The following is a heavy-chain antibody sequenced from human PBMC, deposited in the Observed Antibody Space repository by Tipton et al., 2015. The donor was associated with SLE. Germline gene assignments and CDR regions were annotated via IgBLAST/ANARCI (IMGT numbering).Heavy chain of an antibody. V-gene: IGHV4-59*01. CDR1: GGSISSYY. J-gene: IGHJ5*02. D-gene: IGHD2-2*01. CDR3: ARSPVPAGRGHNYFDL. CDR2: IFYNGDS. Sequence: TLSLTCNVSGGSISSYYWTWIRQPPGKGLEWIGYIFYNGDSNYNPSLKGRVTMSVDMSKNQFSLKLTSVTAADTAMYYCARSPVPAGRGHNYFDLWGLGALVTVSS.